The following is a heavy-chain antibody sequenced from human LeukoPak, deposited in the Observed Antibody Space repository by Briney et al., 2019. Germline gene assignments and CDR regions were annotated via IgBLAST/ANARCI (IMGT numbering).Heavy chain of an antibody. V-gene: IGHV3-33*01. D-gene: IGHD2-2*01. CDR1: GFTFSTYG. Sequence: GGSLRLSCAASGFTFSTYGMHWVRQAPGKGLEWVSATWYDGSHKYYADSVKGRFTISRDNSKNTLCLQMYSLRADDTGVYFCARGGHCSTTSCSNYDGMDVWGQGTTLTVSS. CDR2: TWYDGSHK. CDR3: ARGGHCSTTSCSNYDGMDV. J-gene: IGHJ6*02.